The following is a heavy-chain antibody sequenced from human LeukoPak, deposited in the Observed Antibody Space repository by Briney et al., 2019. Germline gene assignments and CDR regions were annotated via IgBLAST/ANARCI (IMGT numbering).Heavy chain of an antibody. CDR2: IYYSGST. CDR1: GGSISSGGYY. CDR3: ARDHIAAAGQQWFDP. D-gene: IGHD6-13*01. V-gene: IGHV4-31*03. Sequence: SETLSLTCTVSGGSISSGGYYWSWIRQHPGKGLEWIGYIYYSGSTYYNPSLKSRVTISVDTSKNQFSLKLSSVTAADTAVYYCARDHIAAAGQQWFDPWGQGTLVTVSS. J-gene: IGHJ5*02.